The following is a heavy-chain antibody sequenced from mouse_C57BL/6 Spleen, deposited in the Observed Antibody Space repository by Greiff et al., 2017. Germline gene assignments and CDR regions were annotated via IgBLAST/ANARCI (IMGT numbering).Heavy chain of an antibody. CDR1: GFNIKDYY. J-gene: IGHJ2*01. CDR2: IDPEDGDT. CDR3: TKGGLLRSLDY. Sequence: VQLQQSGAELVRPGASVKLSCTASGFNIKDYYMHWVKQRPEQGLEWIGRIDPEDGDTEYAPKFQGKATMTADTSSNTAYLQLSSLTSEDTAVYYCTKGGLLRSLDYWGQGTTLTVSS. D-gene: IGHD1-1*01. V-gene: IGHV14-1*01.